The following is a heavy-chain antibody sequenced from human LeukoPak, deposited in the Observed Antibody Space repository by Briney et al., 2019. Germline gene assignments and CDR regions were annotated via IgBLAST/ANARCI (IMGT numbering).Heavy chain of an antibody. V-gene: IGHV1-46*01. CDR3: AMGVGAPEDLAVAADFDY. D-gene: IGHD6-19*01. CDR2: IIPTGGST. CDR1: GYTFTGYY. Sequence: ASVKVSCKASGYTFTGYYMHWVRQAPGQGLEWMGLIIPTGGSTTYAQKFQGRVTMTRDLSTSTAYMELSSLRSEDTAVYYCAMGVGAPEDLAVAADFDYWGQGTLVTVSS. J-gene: IGHJ4*02.